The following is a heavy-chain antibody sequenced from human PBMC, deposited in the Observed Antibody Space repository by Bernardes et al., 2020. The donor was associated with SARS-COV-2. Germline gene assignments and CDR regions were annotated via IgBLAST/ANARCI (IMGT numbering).Heavy chain of an antibody. J-gene: IGHJ1*01. V-gene: IGHV3-74*01. CDR2: INGGGSSV. D-gene: IGHD5-12*01. CDR1: GFSFSDYW. CDR3: TRGPLSGYGSFGV. Sequence: GGSLRLSCAASGFSFSDYWMHWVRQAPGKGLMWVSRINGGGSSVNYADSVKGRFTISRDNAKNTLYLQMSSLSAEDTAVYYCTRGPLSGYGSFGVWGQGTLVIVSS.